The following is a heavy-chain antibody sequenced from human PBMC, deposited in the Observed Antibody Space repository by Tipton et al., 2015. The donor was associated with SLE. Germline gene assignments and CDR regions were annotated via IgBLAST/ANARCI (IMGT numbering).Heavy chain of an antibody. Sequence: TLSLTCTVSGGSISSGSYYWSWIRQPAGKGLEWIGRIYTSGSTNYNPSLKSRVTISVDTSKNQFSLKLSSVTAADTAVYYCARGTGRWELRVNAFDIWGQGTMVTVSS. D-gene: IGHD1-26*01. J-gene: IGHJ3*02. V-gene: IGHV4-61*02. CDR1: GGSISSGSYY. CDR2: IYTSGST. CDR3: ARGTGRWELRVNAFDI.